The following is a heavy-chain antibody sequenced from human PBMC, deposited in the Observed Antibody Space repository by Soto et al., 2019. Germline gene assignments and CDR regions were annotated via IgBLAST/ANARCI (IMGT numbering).Heavy chain of an antibody. CDR2: INAYNGNT. CDR1: GYTFTSYG. V-gene: IGHV1-18*01. J-gene: IGHJ5*02. Sequence: QAQLVQSGAEVKKPGASVKVSCKASGYTFTSYGISWVRQAPGQGLEWLGWINAYNGNTNHAQKLQGRVTTTTDTPASTAYMELRSLRSDDTAVYYCARVLPPFDPRGQGTRASVPS. CDR3: ARVLPPFDP.